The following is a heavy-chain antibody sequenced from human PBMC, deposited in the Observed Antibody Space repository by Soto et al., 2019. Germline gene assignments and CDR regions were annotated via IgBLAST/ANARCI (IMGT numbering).Heavy chain of an antibody. CDR3: ARACSSNSCYDVFDY. Sequence: SETLSLTCTVSGGSISSYYWSWVRQPAGKGLEWIGRIYTSGSTNYNPSLKSRVTMSVDTSKNQFSLKLSSVTAADTAVYYCARACSSNSCYDVFDYWGQGTLVTVSS. J-gene: IGHJ4*02. V-gene: IGHV4-4*07. CDR2: IYTSGST. D-gene: IGHD2-2*01. CDR1: GGSISSYY.